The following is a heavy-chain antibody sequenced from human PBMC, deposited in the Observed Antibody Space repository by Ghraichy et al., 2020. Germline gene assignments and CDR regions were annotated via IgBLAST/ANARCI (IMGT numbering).Heavy chain of an antibody. CDR1: GGSISSYY. V-gene: IGHV4-4*07. D-gene: IGHD5-18*01. CDR2: IYTSGST. CDR3: ARDDPSRGYSYGGNAFDI. J-gene: IGHJ3*02. Sequence: SETLSLTCTVSGGSISSYYWSWIRQPAGKGLEWIGRIYTSGSTNYNPSLKSRVTMSVDTSKNQFSLKLSSVTAADTAVYYCARDDPSRGYSYGGNAFDIWGQGTMVTVSS.